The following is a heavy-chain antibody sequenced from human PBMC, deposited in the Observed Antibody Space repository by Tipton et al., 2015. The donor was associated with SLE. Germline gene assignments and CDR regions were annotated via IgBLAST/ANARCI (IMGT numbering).Heavy chain of an antibody. J-gene: IGHJ4*02. D-gene: IGHD6-13*01. Sequence: TLSLTCTVSGGSISSYYWGWIRQPPGKGLEWIGYIYYSGSTNYNPSLKSRVTISVDTSKNQFSLKLSSVTAADTAVYYCARESSWDPLFDYWGQGTLVTVSS. CDR1: GGSISSYY. CDR3: ARESSWDPLFDY. V-gene: IGHV4-59*01. CDR2: IYYSGST.